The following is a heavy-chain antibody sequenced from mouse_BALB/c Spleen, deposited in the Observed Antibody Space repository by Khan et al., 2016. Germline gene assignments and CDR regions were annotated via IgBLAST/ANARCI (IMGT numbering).Heavy chain of an antibody. CDR1: GFNIKDYY. V-gene: IGHV14-4*02. CDR3: NACEYNAMDF. CDR2: IDPENGDT. J-gene: IGHJ4*01. Sequence: VQLQQPGAELVRSGASVKLSCTASGFNIKDYYMHWVKQRPEQSLEWIGWIDPENGDTEYAPKFQGKATMTADTSSNTAYLQLSSLTSEDTAVYYGNACEYNAMDFWGQGTSVTVSA.